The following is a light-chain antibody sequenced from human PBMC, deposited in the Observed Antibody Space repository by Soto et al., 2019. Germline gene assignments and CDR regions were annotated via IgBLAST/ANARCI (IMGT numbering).Light chain of an antibody. CDR2: SAS. CDR3: QQSYSFPT. J-gene: IGKJ4*01. V-gene: IGKV1-39*01. Sequence: DIQVSQSPSSLSAFVGDRVNITCRASRSIGNFLNWYQQKPGTVPKVLIYSASSLQSGVPSRFSGSGFGTDFPLTISGLQFEDFAYYYCQQSYSFPTFGGGTRVEIK. CDR1: RSIGNF.